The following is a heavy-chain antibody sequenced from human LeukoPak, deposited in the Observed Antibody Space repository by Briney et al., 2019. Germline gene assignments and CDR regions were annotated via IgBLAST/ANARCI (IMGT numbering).Heavy chain of an antibody. Sequence: ASVKVSCKASGYTFSSYYIHWVRQAPGQGLEWMGWINPNGGDTNYAQNFQGRVTMTRDTSISTASMELSSLRSEDTAVYYCARCSGGSCGGYYYYGMDVWGQGTTVTVSS. CDR3: ARCSGGSCGGYYYYGMDV. CDR1: GYTFSSYY. D-gene: IGHD2-15*01. V-gene: IGHV1-2*02. J-gene: IGHJ6*02. CDR2: INPNGGDT.